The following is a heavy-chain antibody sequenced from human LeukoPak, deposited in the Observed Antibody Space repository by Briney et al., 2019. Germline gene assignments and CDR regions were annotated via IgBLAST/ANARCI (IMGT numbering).Heavy chain of an antibody. D-gene: IGHD1-1*01. V-gene: IGHV1-46*01. CDR3: ARDQTRNDVYYND. CDR2: INPSGGST. J-gene: IGHJ4*02. Sequence: RASVKVSCKASGYTFTGYYMHWVRQAPGQGLEWMGIINPSGGSTSYAQKFQGRVTMTRDTSTSTVYMELSSLRSEDTAVYYCARDQTRNDVYYNDWGQGTLSPSPQ. CDR1: GYTFTGYY.